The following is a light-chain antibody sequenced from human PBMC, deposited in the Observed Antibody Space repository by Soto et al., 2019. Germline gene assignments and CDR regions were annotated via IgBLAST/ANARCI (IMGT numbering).Light chain of an antibody. CDR1: QSVSSD. Sequence: DIFMAQSPSTLSVSPMPRATLSCRASQSVSSDLAWYQQKPGQAPRLLIYAASTRAIGIPARFSGSGSGTEFTLTISSLEPEDFAVYYCHQRSNWLTFGGGTKV. V-gene: IGKV3-15*01. CDR2: AAS. J-gene: IGKJ4*01. CDR3: HQRSNWLT.